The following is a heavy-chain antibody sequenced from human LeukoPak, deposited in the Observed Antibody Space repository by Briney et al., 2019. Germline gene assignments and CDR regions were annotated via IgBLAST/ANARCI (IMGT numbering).Heavy chain of an antibody. J-gene: IGHJ3*02. D-gene: IGHD3-3*01. CDR1: GFTFSSYA. CDR2: ISGSGGST. Sequence: PGGSLRLSCAASGFTFSSYAMSWVRQAPGKGLEWVSAISGSGGSTYYADSVKGRFTIYRDNSKNTLYLQMNSLRAEDTAVYYCAKGADDFWSGYHPSDAFDIWGQGTMVTVSS. CDR3: AKGADDFWSGYHPSDAFDI. V-gene: IGHV3-23*01.